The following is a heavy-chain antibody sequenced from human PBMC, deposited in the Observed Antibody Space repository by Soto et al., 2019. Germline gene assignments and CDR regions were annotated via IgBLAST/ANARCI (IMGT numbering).Heavy chain of an antibody. Sequence: QVQLVESGGGVVQPGRSLRLSCAASGFTFSSYAMHWVRQAPGKGLEWVAVISYDGRNKYYADSVKGRFTISRDNSKNTLYLQLNSLRAEETVVYYGARDPIDVYYAIGFGAFDIWGQGTMVTVSS. D-gene: IGHD3-10*01. CDR1: GFTFSSYA. V-gene: IGHV3-30*04. CDR2: ISYDGRNK. CDR3: ARDPIDVYYAIGFGAFDI. J-gene: IGHJ3*02.